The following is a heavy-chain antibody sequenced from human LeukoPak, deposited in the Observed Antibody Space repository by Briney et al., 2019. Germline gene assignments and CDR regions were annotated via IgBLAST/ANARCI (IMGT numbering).Heavy chain of an antibody. V-gene: IGHV3-23*01. CDR2: ISNTGGNT. CDR3: ASPEY. CDR1: GFTFITYA. Sequence: TGGSLRLSCAASGFTFITYAVTWVRQAPGKGLEWVSAISNTGGNTYYADSVRGRFTISRDNSKNTLYLQMNSLRAEDTAVYYCASPEYWGQGTLVTVSS. D-gene: IGHD1-14*01. J-gene: IGHJ4*02.